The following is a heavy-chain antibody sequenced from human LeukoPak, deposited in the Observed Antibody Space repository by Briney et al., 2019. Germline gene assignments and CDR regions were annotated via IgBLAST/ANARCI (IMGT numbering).Heavy chain of an antibody. D-gene: IGHD5-18*01. J-gene: IGHJ5*02. V-gene: IGHV4-39*07. CDR2: IYYSGST. CDR3: ARFFGYSYGRDWFDP. Sequence: TGGSLRLSCAASGFTFSCYWMSWIRQPPGKGLEWIGSIYYSGSTYYNPSLKSRVTISVDTSKNQFSLKLSSVTAADTAVYYCARFFGYSYGRDWFDPWGQGTLVTVSS. CDR1: GFTFSCYW.